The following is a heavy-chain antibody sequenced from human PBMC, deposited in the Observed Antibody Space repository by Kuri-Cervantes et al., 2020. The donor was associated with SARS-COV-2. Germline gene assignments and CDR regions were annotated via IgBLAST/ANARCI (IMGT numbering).Heavy chain of an antibody. J-gene: IGHJ4*02. CDR1: GFIVSGNY. CDR2: IKSKTDGGTK. D-gene: IGHD3-3*01. CDR3: TTGPRGYDFWGGYYSPRKKIADY. Sequence: GESLKISCLASGFIVSGNYVSWVRQAPGKGLEWVGRIKSKTDGGTKDYAAPVKGRFTISRDDSKNTLYLHMNSLKNEDTAVYYCTTGPRGYDFWGGYYSPRKKIADYWGQGTLVTVSS. V-gene: IGHV3-15*01.